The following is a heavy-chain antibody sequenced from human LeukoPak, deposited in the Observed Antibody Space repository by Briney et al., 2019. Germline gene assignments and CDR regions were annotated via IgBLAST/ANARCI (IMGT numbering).Heavy chain of an antibody. Sequence: GASVKVSCKASGYTFTGYYMHWVRQAPGQGLEWMGWINPNSGGTNYAQKFQGRVTMTWNTPISTAYMELSSLTSDDTAVYYCARGVRRGTYDYWGQGTLVTVTP. D-gene: IGHD3-16*01. V-gene: IGHV1-2*02. CDR3: ARGVRRGTYDY. J-gene: IGHJ4*02. CDR1: GYTFTGYY. CDR2: INPNSGGT.